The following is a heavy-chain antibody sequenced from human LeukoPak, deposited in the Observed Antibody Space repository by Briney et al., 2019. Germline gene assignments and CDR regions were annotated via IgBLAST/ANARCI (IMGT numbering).Heavy chain of an antibody. CDR3: ATGSSSSSPEGLRY. Sequence: GGSLRLSCAASGFTFSSYGMHWVRQVPGKGLEWVTVIWYDGSNNCYADSVKGRFTISRDNSKNTLYLQMNSLRAEDSAVYYCATGSSSSSPEGLRYWGQGTLVTVSS. CDR1: GFTFSSYG. V-gene: IGHV3-33*01. D-gene: IGHD6-6*01. CDR2: IWYDGSNN. J-gene: IGHJ4*02.